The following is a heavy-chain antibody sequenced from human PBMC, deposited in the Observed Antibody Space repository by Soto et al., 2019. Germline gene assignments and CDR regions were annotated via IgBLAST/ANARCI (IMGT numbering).Heavy chain of an antibody. CDR1: GYTFTGYY. J-gene: IGHJ6*02. V-gene: IGHV1-2*02. CDR3: ARDGAGYCTNGVCYTGNYYYYYGMDV. CDR2: INPNSGGT. Sequence: ASVKVSCKASGYTFTGYYMHWVRQAPGQGLEWMGWINPNSGGTNYAQKFQGRVTMTRDTSISTAYMELSRLRSDDTAVYYCARDGAGYCTNGVCYTGNYYYYYGMDVWGQGTTVTVSS. D-gene: IGHD2-8*01.